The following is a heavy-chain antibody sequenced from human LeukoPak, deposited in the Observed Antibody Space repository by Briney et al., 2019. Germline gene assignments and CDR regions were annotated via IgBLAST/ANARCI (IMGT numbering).Heavy chain of an antibody. CDR3: ARAGGYCGRISCPYYFDY. Sequence: SVRVSCKASGYTFTSYDINWVRQATGQGLEWMGGIIPIFGTANYAQKFQGRVTITADESTSTAYMELSSLRSEDTAVYYCARAGGYCGRISCPYYFDYWGQGSLVAVSS. V-gene: IGHV1-69*13. D-gene: IGHD2-15*01. CDR2: IIPIFGTA. CDR1: GYTFTSYD. J-gene: IGHJ4*02.